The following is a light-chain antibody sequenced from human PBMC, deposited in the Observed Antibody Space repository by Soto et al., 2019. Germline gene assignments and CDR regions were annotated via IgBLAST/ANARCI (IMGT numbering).Light chain of an antibody. V-gene: IGKV1-5*01. CDR1: QSISTY. J-gene: IGKJ1*01. CDR2: DAS. CDR3: QQYGT. Sequence: DIQMTQSPSTLSASVGDRVTITCRASQSISTYLAWFQQKPGKAPKLLIYDASSLESGVPSRFSGSGSGTEFTLTISSLQPDDFATYYCQQYGTFGQGTKVDIK.